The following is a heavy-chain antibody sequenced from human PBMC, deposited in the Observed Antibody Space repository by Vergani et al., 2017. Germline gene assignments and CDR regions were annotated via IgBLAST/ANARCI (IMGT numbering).Heavy chain of an antibody. V-gene: IGHV4-39*07. CDR2: IYYSGST. CDR1: GGSISSSSYY. J-gene: IGHJ4*02. D-gene: IGHD3-10*01. CDR3: ATNPPSLLWFGENSYXFDY. Sequence: QLQLQESGPGLVKPSETLSLTCTVSGGSISSSSYYWGWIRQPPGKGLEWIGSIYYSGSTYYNPSLKSRVTISVDTSKNQFSLKLSSVTAADTAVYYCATNPPSLLWFGENSYXFDYWGQGTLVTVSS.